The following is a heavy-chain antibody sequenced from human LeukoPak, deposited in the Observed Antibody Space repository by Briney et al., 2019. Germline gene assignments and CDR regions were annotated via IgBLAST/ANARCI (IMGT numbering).Heavy chain of an antibody. CDR2: ISADSATT. Sequence: GGSLRLSCAASGFNFGSYSMTWVRQAPGKGLEWVSVISADSATTFYADSVRGRFTISRDNAKNSLYLQMNSLRAEDTAVYYCARDRRPGGFDFWGQGTLVTVSS. CDR1: GFNFGSYS. D-gene: IGHD6-6*01. V-gene: IGHV3-23*01. CDR3: ARDRRPGGFDF. J-gene: IGHJ4*02.